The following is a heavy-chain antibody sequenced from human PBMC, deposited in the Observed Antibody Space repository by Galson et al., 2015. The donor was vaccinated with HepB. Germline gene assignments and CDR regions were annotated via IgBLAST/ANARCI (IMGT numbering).Heavy chain of an antibody. CDR3: ARELYCSGGSCYESYYDYGMDV. CDR1: GYTFPTFA. V-gene: IGHV1-3*01. CDR2: INPGNGNT. D-gene: IGHD2-15*01. J-gene: IGHJ6*02. Sequence: SVKVSCKASGYTFPTFAMHWVRQAPGQRLEWMGWINPGNGNTKYSQKFQGRVTITRDTSASTAYMELSSLRSEDTAIYYCARELYCSGGSCYESYYDYGMDVWGQGTTATVSS.